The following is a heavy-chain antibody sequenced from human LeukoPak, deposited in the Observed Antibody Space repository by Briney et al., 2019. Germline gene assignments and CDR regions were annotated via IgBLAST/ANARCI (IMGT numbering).Heavy chain of an antibody. CDR3: AKGYCTNGVCFDY. V-gene: IGHV3-23*01. CDR2: ISGSGAST. J-gene: IGHJ4*02. CDR1: GFTFNSYA. Sequence: RTGGSLRLSCAASGFTFNSYAMSWVRQAPGKGLGWVPTISGSGASTYYADSVKGRFTISRDNSKNTLYLQMNSLRAEDTAVYYCAKGYCTNGVCFDYWGQGTLVTVSS. D-gene: IGHD2-8*01.